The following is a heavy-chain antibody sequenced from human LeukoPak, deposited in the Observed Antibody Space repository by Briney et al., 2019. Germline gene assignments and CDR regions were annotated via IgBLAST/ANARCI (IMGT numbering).Heavy chain of an antibody. D-gene: IGHD1-26*01. J-gene: IGHJ5*02. CDR2: INPNSGGT. Sequence: ASVKVSCKASGYTFTGYYMHWVRQAPGQGLEWMGWINPNSGGTNYAQKFQGRVTMTRDTSISTAYMELSRLRSDDTAVYYCARGRRGVGAHNWFDPWGQGTLVTVSS. CDR3: ARGRRGVGAHNWFDP. V-gene: IGHV1-2*02. CDR1: GYTFTGYY.